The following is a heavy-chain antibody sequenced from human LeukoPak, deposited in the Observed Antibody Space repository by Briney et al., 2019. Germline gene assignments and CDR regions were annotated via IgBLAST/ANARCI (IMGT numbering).Heavy chain of an antibody. CDR2: IWYDGSNK. CDR3: ARVAYDSSGPYGMDV. D-gene: IGHD3-22*01. J-gene: IGHJ6*02. CDR1: GFTFSSYG. Sequence: GGSLRLSCAAPGFTFSSYGMHWVHQAPGKGLEWVAVIWYDGSNKYYAGSVKGRFTISRDNSKNTLYLQMNSLRAEDTAVYYCARVAYDSSGPYGMDVWGQGTTVTVSS. V-gene: IGHV3-33*01.